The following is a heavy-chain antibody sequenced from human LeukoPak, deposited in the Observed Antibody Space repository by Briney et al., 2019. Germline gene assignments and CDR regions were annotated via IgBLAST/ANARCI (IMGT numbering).Heavy chain of an antibody. CDR1: GYTFTSYG. D-gene: IGHD2-2*01. V-gene: IGHV1-18*01. J-gene: IGHJ3*02. Sequence: ASVKASCKASGYTFTSYGISWVRQAPGQGLEWMGWISAYNGNTNYAQKLQGRVTMTTDTSTSTAYMELRSLRSNDTAVYYCARPDIVVPAAMGPHDAFDIWGQGTMVTVSS. CDR3: ARPDIVVPAAMGPHDAFDI. CDR2: ISAYNGNT.